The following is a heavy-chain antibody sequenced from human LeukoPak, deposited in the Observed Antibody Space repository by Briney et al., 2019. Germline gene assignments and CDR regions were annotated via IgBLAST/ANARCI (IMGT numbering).Heavy chain of an antibody. V-gene: IGHV3-23*01. D-gene: IGHD3-10*01. J-gene: IGHJ4*02. Sequence: TGGSLRLSCAASGFTFSSYAMSWVRQAPGKGLQWVSAISRGGDSPYYADSVKGRFTISRDNSRNTLYLQMNSLRAEDTAIYYCAKEVYGSGPYYLDYWGQGTLVTVSS. CDR1: GFTFSSYA. CDR3: AKEVYGSGPYYLDY. CDR2: ISRGGDSP.